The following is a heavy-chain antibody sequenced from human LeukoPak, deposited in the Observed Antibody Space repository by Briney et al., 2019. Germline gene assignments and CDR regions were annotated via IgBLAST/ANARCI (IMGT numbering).Heavy chain of an antibody. Sequence: SVKVSCKASGGTFSSYAISWVRQAPGQGLEWMGGIIPIFGTANYAQKFQGRVTITADKSTSTAYMELSSLRSDDTAVYYCARDLDEVDAFDIWGQGTMVTVSS. D-gene: IGHD3/OR15-3a*01. CDR1: GGTFSSYA. J-gene: IGHJ3*02. CDR2: IIPIFGTA. CDR3: ARDLDEVDAFDI. V-gene: IGHV1-69*06.